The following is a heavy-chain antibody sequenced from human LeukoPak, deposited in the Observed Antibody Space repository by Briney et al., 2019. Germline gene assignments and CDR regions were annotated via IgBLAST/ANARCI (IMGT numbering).Heavy chain of an antibody. J-gene: IGHJ6*02. D-gene: IGHD3-10*01. CDR2: ISGSGGST. V-gene: IGHV3-23*01. Sequence: GGSLRLSCAASGFTFSSYAMSWVRQAPGKGLEWVSAISGSGGSTYYADSVKGRFTISRDNSKNTLYLQMNSLRAEDKAVYYCAKDLRYYYGSGSYYRYYYYGMDVWGQGTTVTVSS. CDR3: AKDLRYYYGSGSYYRYYYYGMDV. CDR1: GFTFSSYA.